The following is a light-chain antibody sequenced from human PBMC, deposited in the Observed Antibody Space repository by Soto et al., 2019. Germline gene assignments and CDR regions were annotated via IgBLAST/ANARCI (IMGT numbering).Light chain of an antibody. CDR3: RSYTRSATYV. Sequence: QSALAQPASVSGSPGQSIAISCAGSSSDVGGYDYVSWYQQHPDKAPKLILYDVTNRPSGISFRFSGSKSGNKAPLTISGLQPEDEADYYCRSYTRSATYVFGTGTKLTVL. CDR1: SSDVGGYDY. J-gene: IGLJ1*01. V-gene: IGLV2-14*03. CDR2: DVT.